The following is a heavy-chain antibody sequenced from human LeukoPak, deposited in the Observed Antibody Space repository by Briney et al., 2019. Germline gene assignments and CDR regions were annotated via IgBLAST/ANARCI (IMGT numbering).Heavy chain of an antibody. J-gene: IGHJ4*02. V-gene: IGHV4-59*07. CDR3: ARKNDYGDDFDY. CDR1: GGSISSYY. CDR2: IYYSGST. D-gene: IGHD4-17*01. Sequence: SDTLSLTCTVSGGSISSYYWSWIRQPPGKGLEWIGYIYYSGSTNYNPSLKSRVTISVDTSKNQFSLKLSSVTAADTAVYYCARKNDYGDDFDYWGQGTLVTVSS.